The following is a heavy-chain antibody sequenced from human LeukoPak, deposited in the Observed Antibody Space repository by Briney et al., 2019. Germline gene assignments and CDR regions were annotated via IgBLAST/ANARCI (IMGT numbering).Heavy chain of an antibody. V-gene: IGHV4-38-2*02. CDR1: GYSISSGYY. D-gene: IGHD3-3*01. Sequence: SETLSLTCTVSGYSISSGYYWGWIRQPPGKGLEWIGSIYHSGSTYYNPSLKSRVTISVDTSKTQFSLKLSSVTAADTAVYYCARYNSYDFWSSPKKNYLDYWGQGTLVTVSS. CDR2: IYHSGST. J-gene: IGHJ4*02. CDR3: ARYNSYDFWSSPKKNYLDY.